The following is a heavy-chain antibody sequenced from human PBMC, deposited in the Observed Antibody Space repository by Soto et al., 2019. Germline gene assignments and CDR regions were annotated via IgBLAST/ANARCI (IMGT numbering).Heavy chain of an antibody. CDR3: AAEGVVVAANGMDV. D-gene: IGHD2-15*01. V-gene: IGHV1-58*02. CDR1: GFTFTSSA. J-gene: IGHJ6*02. CDR2: IVVGSGNT. Sequence: QMQLVQSGPEVKKPGTSVKVSCKASGFTFTSSAMQWVRQARGQRLEWIGWIVVGSGNTNYAQKFQERVTITRHMSTRAPDMELSGLRAEDPAVYYCAAEGVVVAANGMDVWGQGNTVTVAS.